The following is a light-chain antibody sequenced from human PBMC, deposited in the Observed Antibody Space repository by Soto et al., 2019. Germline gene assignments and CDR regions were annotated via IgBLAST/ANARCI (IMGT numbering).Light chain of an antibody. Sequence: VSTQSAGTLSLSPGDRGTLSCRASQSVGSNYLAWYQQKPGQAPRLLIYDASNRATGIPDRFSGSGSGTDFTLTISRLEPEDFAVYYCQQYATSPLTFGGGTKVEIK. V-gene: IGKV3-20*01. J-gene: IGKJ4*01. CDR2: DAS. CDR1: QSVGSNY. CDR3: QQYATSPLT.